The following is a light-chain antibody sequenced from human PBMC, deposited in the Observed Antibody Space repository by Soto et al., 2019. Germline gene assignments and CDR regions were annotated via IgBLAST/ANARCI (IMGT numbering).Light chain of an antibody. CDR2: AAS. J-gene: IGKJ1*01. V-gene: IGKV3-20*01. CDR3: QQYGLSPRT. CDR1: QSVSSSY. Sequence: EIVLTQSPGTLSLSPGERATLSCRASQSVSSSYLAWYQQKPGQAPRLFIYAASIRATGIPDRFSGSGSGTDFTLTISRLEPEDFAVYYCQQYGLSPRTFGRGTKVAI.